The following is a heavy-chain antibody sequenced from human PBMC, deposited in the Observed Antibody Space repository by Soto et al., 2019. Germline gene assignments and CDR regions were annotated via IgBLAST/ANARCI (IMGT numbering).Heavy chain of an antibody. CDR2: ISFDGSNK. Sequence: QVQLVESGGGVVQPGRSLRLSCAASGFTLSSYGMHWVRQAPGKGLEGVAIISFDGSNKYYADSVKGRFTISRDNAKNTLYLHMNSLRAEDTAVYYCAKGVQPWLGAADYWGQGTLVTVSS. CDR3: AKGVQPWLGAADY. CDR1: GFTLSSYG. D-gene: IGHD5-12*01. J-gene: IGHJ4*02. V-gene: IGHV3-30*18.